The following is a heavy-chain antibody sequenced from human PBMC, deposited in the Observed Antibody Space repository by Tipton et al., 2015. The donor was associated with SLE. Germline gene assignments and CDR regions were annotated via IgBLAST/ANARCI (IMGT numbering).Heavy chain of an antibody. V-gene: IGHV6-1*01. Sequence: GLVKPSQTLSLTCAISGDSVSSNSAAWSWIRQSPSRGLEWLGRTYYRSEWGNDYAVSVKSRITVNPDTAQNQFSLQLSSVTPEDTAVYFCARAGGGKRAFDVWGQGTVVTVSS. D-gene: IGHD1-14*01. CDR2: TYYRSEWGN. CDR3: ARAGGGKRAFDV. J-gene: IGHJ3*01. CDR1: GDSVSSNSAA.